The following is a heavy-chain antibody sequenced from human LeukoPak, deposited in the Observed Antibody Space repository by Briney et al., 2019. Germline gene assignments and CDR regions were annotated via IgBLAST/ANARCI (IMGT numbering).Heavy chain of an antibody. J-gene: IGHJ1*01. CDR1: GFTFGSYA. CDR3: ARERPNYYDSSGSRPGYFQH. Sequence: GGSLRLSCAASGFTFGSYAMHWVRQAPGKGLEWVAVISYDGGNKYYADSVKGRFTISRDNSKNTLYLQMNSLRAEDTAVYYCARERPNYYDSSGSRPGYFQHWGQGTLVTVSS. V-gene: IGHV3-30*01. CDR2: ISYDGGNK. D-gene: IGHD3-22*01.